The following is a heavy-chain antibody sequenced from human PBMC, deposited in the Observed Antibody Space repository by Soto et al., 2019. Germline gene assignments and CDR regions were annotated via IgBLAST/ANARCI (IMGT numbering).Heavy chain of an antibody. Sequence: GESLKISCNGSGYNFTTFCIGLVLQMPGKGLEWMGIIYPGDSETKYSPDFEGQVTISADRSTNTAYLQWRSLRASDTAMYYCARLGFPGAIYFDSWGLGTLVTVSS. V-gene: IGHV5-51*01. CDR1: GYNFTTFC. J-gene: IGHJ4*02. CDR2: IYPGDSET. CDR3: ARLGFPGAIYFDS.